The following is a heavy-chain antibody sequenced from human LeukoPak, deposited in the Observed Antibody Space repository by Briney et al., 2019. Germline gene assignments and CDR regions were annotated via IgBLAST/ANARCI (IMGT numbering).Heavy chain of an antibody. CDR2: INHSGST. CDR1: GGSISSYY. V-gene: IGHV4-34*01. CDR3: ARLHYGSGSYYDY. Sequence: SETLSLTCTVSGGSISSYYWSWIRQPPGKGLEWIGEINHSGSTNYNPSLKSRVTISVDTSKNQFSLKLSSVTAADTAVYYCARLHYGSGSYYDYWGQGTLVTVSS. D-gene: IGHD3-10*01. J-gene: IGHJ4*02.